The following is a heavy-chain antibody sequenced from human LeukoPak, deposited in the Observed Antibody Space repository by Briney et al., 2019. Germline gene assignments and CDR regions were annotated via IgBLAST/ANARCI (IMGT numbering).Heavy chain of an antibody. Sequence: PGGSLRLSCAASGFTFSSYAMSWVRQAPGKGLEWVSAISGSGGSTYYADSVKGRFTISRDNSKNTLYLQMNSLRAEDTAVYYCAKASRYYDILTLDYWGQGTLATVSS. CDR2: ISGSGGST. CDR1: GFTFSSYA. V-gene: IGHV3-23*01. D-gene: IGHD3-9*01. J-gene: IGHJ4*02. CDR3: AKASRYYDILTLDY.